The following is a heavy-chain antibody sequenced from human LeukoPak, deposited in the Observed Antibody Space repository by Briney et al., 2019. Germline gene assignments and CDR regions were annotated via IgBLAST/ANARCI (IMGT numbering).Heavy chain of an antibody. CDR1: GYTFTSYD. CDR2: MNPNSGNT. CDR3: ARETPYYYYMDV. J-gene: IGHJ6*03. Sequence: VASVKVSCKASGYTFTSYDINWVRQATGQGLEWMGWMNPNSGNTGYSQKFHGRVTMTRNTSISTAYMELSRLRSEDTAVYYCARETPYYYYMDVWGKGTTVTISS. V-gene: IGHV1-8*01.